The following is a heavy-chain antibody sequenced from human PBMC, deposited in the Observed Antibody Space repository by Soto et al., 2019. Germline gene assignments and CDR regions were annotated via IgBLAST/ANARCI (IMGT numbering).Heavy chain of an antibody. CDR1: GYTFTSYG. CDR3: ARGRYGDY. V-gene: IGHV1-18*01. D-gene: IGHD1-1*01. Sequence: QVHLVQSGAEVKKPGASVKVSCKASGYTFTSYGITWVRQAPGQGLEWMGWISAHSGNTDYAQKLQGRVIVTRDTSTSTAYMERRSLISDDTAVYYCARGRYGDYWGQGALVTVSS. CDR2: ISAHSGNT. J-gene: IGHJ4*02.